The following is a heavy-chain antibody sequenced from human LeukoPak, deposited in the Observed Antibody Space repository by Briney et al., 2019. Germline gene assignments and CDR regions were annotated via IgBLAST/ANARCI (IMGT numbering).Heavy chain of an antibody. CDR3: ARDRGTY. Sequence: SETLSLTCTVSGGSISSYYWSWIRQPPGKGLEWIGYIYYSGSINYNPSLKSRVTISIDTSKNQFSLKLSSVTAADTAVYYCARDRGTYWGRGTLVTVSS. CDR1: GGSISSYY. V-gene: IGHV4-59*01. CDR2: IYYSGSI. J-gene: IGHJ4*02.